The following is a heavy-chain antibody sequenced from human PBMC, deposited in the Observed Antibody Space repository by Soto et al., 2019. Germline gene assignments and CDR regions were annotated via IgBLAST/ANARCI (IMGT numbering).Heavy chain of an antibody. Sequence: EGQLVESGGGLVQPGGSLRLSCAASGFTVINYWMHWVRQAPGKGLEWVANIKEDGTTNYYVDSVKGRFTISRDNTKNSLYLQMSSLRADDTAVYYCARALGGAAAVWGQGTLVTVSS. CDR3: ARALGGAAAV. V-gene: IGHV3-7*01. J-gene: IGHJ4*02. CDR2: IKEDGTTN. CDR1: GFTVINYW. D-gene: IGHD3-16*01.